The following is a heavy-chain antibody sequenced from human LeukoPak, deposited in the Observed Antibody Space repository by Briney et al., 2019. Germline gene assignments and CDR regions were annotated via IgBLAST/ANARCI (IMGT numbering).Heavy chain of an antibody. CDR3: ARDFLSKNALDI. CDR2: ISHIGSS. J-gene: IGHJ3*02. Sequence: SGTPSLTCTVSGDSISRYYWNWIRQPPGKGLEWIAYISHIGSSNYNPSLKSRVTISVDTSKNQFSLNLSSVTAADTAVYYCARDFLSKNALDIWGQGTVVTVSS. V-gene: IGHV4-59*01. CDR1: GDSISRYY.